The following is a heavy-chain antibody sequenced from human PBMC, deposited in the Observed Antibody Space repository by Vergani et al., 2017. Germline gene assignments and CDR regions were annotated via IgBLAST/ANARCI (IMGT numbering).Heavy chain of an antibody. CDR1: GGSFSGYY. V-gene: IGHV4-34*01. CDR3: ARDGAYSSSYFDY. CDR2: INHSGST. Sequence: QVQLQQWGAGLLKPSETLSLTCAVYGGSFSGYYWSWIRQPPGKGLEWIGEINHSGSTNYNPSLKSRVTISVDTSKNQFSLKLSSVTAADTAVYYCARDGAYSSSYFDYWGQGTLVTVSS. D-gene: IGHD6-6*01. J-gene: IGHJ4*02.